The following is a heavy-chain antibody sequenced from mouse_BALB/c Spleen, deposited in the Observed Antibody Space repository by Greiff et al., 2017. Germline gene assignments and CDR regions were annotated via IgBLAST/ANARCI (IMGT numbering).Heavy chain of an antibody. V-gene: IGHV5-9-1*01. Sequence: EVMLVESGGGLVKPGGSLKLSCAASGFTFSSYAMSWVRQTPEKRLEWVATISSGGSYTYYPDSVKGRFTISRDNAKNTLYLQMSSLRSEDTSMYYCASQTWTGAWFAYWGQGTLVTVSA. J-gene: IGHJ3*01. CDR1: GFTFSSYA. CDR2: ISSGGSYT. CDR3: ASQTWTGAWFAY.